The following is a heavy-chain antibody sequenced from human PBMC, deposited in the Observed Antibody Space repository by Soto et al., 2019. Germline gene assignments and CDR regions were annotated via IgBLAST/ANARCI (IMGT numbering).Heavy chain of an antibody. J-gene: IGHJ4*02. CDR2: INPNGGGT. CDR3: ARLVLSSGWYFFDY. D-gene: IGHD6-19*01. V-gene: IGHV1-2*04. Sequence: ASVKVSCKASGYTFTGYYMHWVRQAPGQGLEWMGWINPNGGGTNYAQKFQGWVTMTRDTSISTAYMELSRLRSDDTAVYYCARLVLSSGWYFFDYWGQGTLVTVSS. CDR1: GYTFTGYY.